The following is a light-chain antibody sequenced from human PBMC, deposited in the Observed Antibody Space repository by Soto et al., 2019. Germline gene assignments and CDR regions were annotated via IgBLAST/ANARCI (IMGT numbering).Light chain of an antibody. Sequence: EIVMTQSPATLSVSPGERATLSCRASQSVSSNLAWYQQKPGQAPRLLIYGASTRATGIPVRFSGSGSGTEFSLTISSLQSEDFAVYHCQQYNNWPPWTVGQGTKVEIK. J-gene: IGKJ1*01. CDR2: GAS. V-gene: IGKV3-15*01. CDR1: QSVSSN. CDR3: QQYNNWPPWT.